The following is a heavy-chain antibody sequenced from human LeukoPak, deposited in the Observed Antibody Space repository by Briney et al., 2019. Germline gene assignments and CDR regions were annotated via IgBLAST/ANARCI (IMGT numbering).Heavy chain of an antibody. Sequence: GGSLRLSCAASGFTFSDYSMNWVRQAPGKGLEWVTSVNTVSSYIYYADSMRGRFTISRDNAKNSLFLQMNSLRAEDTAVYYCARLRRNSDRSDFFYYYDHWGQGTLVTVSS. V-gene: IGHV3-21*01. J-gene: IGHJ4*02. CDR3: ARLRRNSDRSDFFYYYDH. D-gene: IGHD3-22*01. CDR2: VNTVSSYI. CDR1: GFTFSDYS.